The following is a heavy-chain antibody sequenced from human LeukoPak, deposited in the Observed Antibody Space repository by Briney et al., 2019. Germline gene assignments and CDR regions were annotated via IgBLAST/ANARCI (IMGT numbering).Heavy chain of an antibody. V-gene: IGHV3-7*01. CDR3: ARDLNWETY. D-gene: IGHD7-27*01. CDR2: IKTDGSQI. Sequence: GESLRLSCAASGFTFSAYWMTWVRQAPGKGLEWVANIKTDGSQIYYVDSVKGRFTISRDNAKNSLYLQMNSLRAEDTAVYYCARDLNWETYWGQGTLVSVSS. J-gene: IGHJ4*02. CDR1: GFTFSAYW.